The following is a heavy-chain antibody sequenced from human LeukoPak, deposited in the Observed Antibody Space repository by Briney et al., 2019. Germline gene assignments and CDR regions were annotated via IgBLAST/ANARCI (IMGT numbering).Heavy chain of an antibody. CDR2: ITSSGDSM. Sequence: RGSLRLSCAASGFSFSDFYMSWIRQAPGKGLEWLSYITSSGDSMYYADSVRGRFTISRDNAKNSLYLQLTSLRAEDTAVYYCARDRAQHYDFGGYRKDAFDIWGQGTVVTVSS. D-gene: IGHD3-22*01. V-gene: IGHV3-11*04. J-gene: IGHJ3*02. CDR3: ARDRAQHYDFGGYRKDAFDI. CDR1: GFSFSDFY.